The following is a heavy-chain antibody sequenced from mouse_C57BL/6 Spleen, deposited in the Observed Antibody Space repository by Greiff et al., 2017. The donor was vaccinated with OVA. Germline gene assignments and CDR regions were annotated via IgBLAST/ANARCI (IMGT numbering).Heavy chain of an antibody. CDR2: INYDGSST. J-gene: IGHJ2*01. Sequence: DVKLVESEGGLVQPGSSMKLSCTASGFTFSDYYMAWVRQVPEKGLEWVANINYDGSSTYYLDSLKSRFIISRDNAKNILYLQMSSLKSEDTATYYCARDRGTGTYDYWGQGTTLTVSS. CDR1: GFTFSDYY. D-gene: IGHD4-1*01. V-gene: IGHV5-16*01. CDR3: ARDRGTGTYDY.